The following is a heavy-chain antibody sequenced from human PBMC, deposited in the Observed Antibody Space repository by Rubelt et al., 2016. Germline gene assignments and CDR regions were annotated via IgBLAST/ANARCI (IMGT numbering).Heavy chain of an antibody. D-gene: IGHD1-26*01. V-gene: IGHV3-21*01. J-gene: IGHJ4*02. CDR2: ISSSSSYI. CDR3: ARDEGGSYYGY. Sequence: SYAMSWVRQAPGKGLEWVSAISSSSSYIYYADSTKGRFTISRDNAKNSLYLQMNSLRAEDTAVYYCARDEGGSYYGYWGQGTLVTVSS. CDR1: SYA.